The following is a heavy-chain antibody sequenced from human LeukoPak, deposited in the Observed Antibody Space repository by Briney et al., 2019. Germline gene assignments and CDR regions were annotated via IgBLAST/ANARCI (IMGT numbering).Heavy chain of an antibody. J-gene: IGHJ6*03. CDR2: ISYSGNTI. Sequence: GGSLRLSCAASGFTFSDYYMSWVRQAPGKGLEWLSQISYSGNTINYLDSVRGRFSVSRDNSKNSLYLQMNSLGVDDTAMYYCARSYGSGGSYSDYYYMDVWGKGTTVTISS. V-gene: IGHV3-11*04. D-gene: IGHD3-10*01. CDR3: ARSYGSGGSYSDYYYMDV. CDR1: GFTFSDYY.